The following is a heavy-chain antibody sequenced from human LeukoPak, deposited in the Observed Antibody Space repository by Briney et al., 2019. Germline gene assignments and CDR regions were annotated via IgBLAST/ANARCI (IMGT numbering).Heavy chain of an antibody. CDR3: ARLDIVVVPAAAGYAFDI. CDR2: IYTSGST. V-gene: IGHV4-61*02. CDR1: GGSISSSSYY. J-gene: IGHJ3*02. Sequence: SETLSLTCTVSGGSISSSSYYWSWIRQPAGKGLDWIGRIYTSGSTNYNPSLKSRVTMSVDTSKNPFSLKLSSVTAADTAVYYCARLDIVVVPAAAGYAFDIWGQGTMVTVSS. D-gene: IGHD2-2*01.